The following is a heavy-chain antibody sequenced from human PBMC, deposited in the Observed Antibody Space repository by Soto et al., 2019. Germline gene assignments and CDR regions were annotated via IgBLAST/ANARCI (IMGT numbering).Heavy chain of an antibody. D-gene: IGHD3-22*01. J-gene: IGHJ4*02. V-gene: IGHV4-31*03. CDR2: IYYSGST. Sequence: SETLSLTCTVSGGSISSGGYYWSWIRQHPGKGLEWIGYIYYSGSTYYNPYLKSRVTISVDTSKNQFSLKLSSVTAADTAVYYCARGPPTYYYDSSGYYFDYWGQGTLVTVSS. CDR1: GGSISSGGYY. CDR3: ARGPPTYYYDSSGYYFDY.